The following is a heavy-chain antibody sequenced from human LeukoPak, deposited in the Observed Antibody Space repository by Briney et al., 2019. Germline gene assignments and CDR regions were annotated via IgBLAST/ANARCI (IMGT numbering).Heavy chain of an antibody. CDR3: ARRLYYEAAFDI. J-gene: IGHJ3*02. D-gene: IGHD3-22*01. V-gene: IGHV4-61*02. CDR1: GGSISSGSYY. CDR2: IYTSGST. Sequence: PSQTLSLTCTVSGGSISSGSYYWSWIRQPAGKGLEWIGRIYTSGSTTYNPSFKSRVTISVDTSKIQFSLKLTSVTAADTAVYYCARRLYYEAAFDIWGQGTMVTVSS.